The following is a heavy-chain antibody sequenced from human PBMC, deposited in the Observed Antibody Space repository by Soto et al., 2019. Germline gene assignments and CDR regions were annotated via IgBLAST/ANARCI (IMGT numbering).Heavy chain of an antibody. CDR2: IKSKAHGGTT. D-gene: IGHD2-15*01. CDR1: GFTFSYAW. J-gene: IGHJ4*02. V-gene: IGHV3-15*07. Sequence: EVQLVESGGGLVKPGGSLRLSCAASGFTFSYAWMTWVRQVSGKGLEWVALIKSKAHGGTTDYAALVEGRFTISRDDSTTPLYLQMTSLQTEDTVLYYCTAGLYNIVGVDQWGQGTQVTVSS. CDR3: TAGLYNIVGVDQ.